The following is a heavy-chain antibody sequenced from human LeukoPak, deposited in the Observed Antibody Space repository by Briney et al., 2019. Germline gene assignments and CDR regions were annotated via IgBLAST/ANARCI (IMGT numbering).Heavy chain of an antibody. CDR3: ARDGPSMSIQH. CDR1: GGSISSSSYY. Sequence: ETLSLTCTVSGGSISSSSYYMSWVRQAPGKGLEWVSVIDRDDNINYADSMKGRFTISRDDSKNTLYLQMNSLRADDTAVYYCARDGPSMSIQHWGQGTLVTVSS. J-gene: IGHJ1*01. CDR2: IDRDDNI. V-gene: IGHV3-66*01. D-gene: IGHD6-6*01.